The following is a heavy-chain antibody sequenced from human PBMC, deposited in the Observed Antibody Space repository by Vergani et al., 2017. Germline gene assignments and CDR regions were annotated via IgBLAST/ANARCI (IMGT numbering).Heavy chain of an antibody. CDR3: ARVIEYCSSTSCYGEAWFDP. CDR1: GYTFTSYY. D-gene: IGHD2-2*01. J-gene: IGHJ5*02. V-gene: IGHV1-46*01. CDR2: INPSGGST. Sequence: QVQLVQSGAEVKKPGASVKVSCKASGYTFTSYYMHWVRQAPGQGLEWMGIINPSGGSTSYAQKFQGRVTITADESTSTAYMELSSLRSEDTAVYYCARVIEYCSSTSCYGEAWFDPWGQGTLVTVSS.